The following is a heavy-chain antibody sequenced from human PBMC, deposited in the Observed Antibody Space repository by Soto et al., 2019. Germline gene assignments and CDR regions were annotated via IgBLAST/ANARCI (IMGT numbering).Heavy chain of an antibody. D-gene: IGHD5-12*01. V-gene: IGHV3-11*01. Sequence: QVQLVESGGGLVKPGGSLRLSCAASGFTFSDYYMSWIRQAPGKGLEWVSYISSSGSTINYADSVKGRFTISRDNAKNSLDLQMNSLRAEETAVYYCARQYSGYDSDYYYYYYGMDVWGQGTTVTVSS. CDR3: ARQYSGYDSDYYYYYYGMDV. J-gene: IGHJ6*02. CDR2: ISSSGSTI. CDR1: GFTFSDYY.